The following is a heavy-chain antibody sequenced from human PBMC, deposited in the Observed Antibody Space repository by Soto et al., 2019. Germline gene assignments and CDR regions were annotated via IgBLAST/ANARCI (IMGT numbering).Heavy chain of an antibody. CDR1: GFPFTSYG. J-gene: IGHJ4*02. Sequence: QVQLVESGGGVVQPGRSLRLSCAASGFPFTSYGMHWVREGPDKGLEWVANISYDGSDKYYADSVKGRFTISRDNSKNTLYLAMNTPTPEDTALYYGVGGQYYFDYRGQGTLVIVSS. V-gene: IGHV3-30*03. CDR2: ISYDGSDK. D-gene: IGHD3-10*01. CDR3: VGGQYYFDY.